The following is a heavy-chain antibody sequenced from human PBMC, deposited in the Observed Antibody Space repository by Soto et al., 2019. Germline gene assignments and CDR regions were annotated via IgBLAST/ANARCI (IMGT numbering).Heavy chain of an antibody. J-gene: IGHJ4*02. V-gene: IGHV3-21*01. CDR3: ARDLTTVTYERDS. Sequence: EVHLVESGGGLVKPGGSLRLSCAASGFTFSSYTMNWVRQAPGKGLEWVSCISSSDDYIYYADSVKGRFTISRDNAKNSLYLQMNSLRAEDTAVYYCARDLTTVTYERDSWGQGTLVTVSS. CDR1: GFTFSSYT. D-gene: IGHD4-17*01. CDR2: ISSSDDYI.